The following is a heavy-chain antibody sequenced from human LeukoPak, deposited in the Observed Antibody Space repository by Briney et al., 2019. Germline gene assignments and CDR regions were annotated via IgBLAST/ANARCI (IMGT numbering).Heavy chain of an antibody. CDR3: ASSVRQQLAYDAFDI. J-gene: IGHJ3*02. D-gene: IGHD6-13*01. CDR1: GFTFSSYD. V-gene: IGHV3-13*01. Sequence: GGSLRLSCAASGFTFSSYDMHWVRQATGKGLEWVSAIGTAGDTYYPGSVKGRFTISRDNAKNSLYLQMNSLRAEDTAVYYCASSVRQQLAYDAFDIWGQGTMVTVSS. CDR2: IGTAGDT.